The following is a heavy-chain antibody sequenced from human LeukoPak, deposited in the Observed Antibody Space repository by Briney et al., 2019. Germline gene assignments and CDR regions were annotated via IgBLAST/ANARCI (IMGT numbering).Heavy chain of an antibody. CDR1: GFTFSSYS. CDR3: ARDSRLGGSGSYSDY. V-gene: IGHV3-21*01. D-gene: IGHD3-10*01. Sequence: PGGSLRLSRAASGFTFSSYSMNWVPQAPGKGLEWVSSISSSSSYIYYADSVKGRFTISRDNAKNSLYLQMNSLRAEDTAVYYCARDSRLGGSGSYSDYWGQGTLVTVSS. J-gene: IGHJ4*02. CDR2: ISSSSSYI.